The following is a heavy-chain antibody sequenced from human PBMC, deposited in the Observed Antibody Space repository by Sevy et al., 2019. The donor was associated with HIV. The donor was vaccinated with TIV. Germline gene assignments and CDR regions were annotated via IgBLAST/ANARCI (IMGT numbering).Heavy chain of an antibody. CDR1: GFTFSSYG. D-gene: IGHD3-10*02. J-gene: IGHJ6*02. V-gene: IGHV3-33*01. CDR3: ARDMLGTYYYYGGDV. Sequence: GGSLRLSCAASGFTFSSYGMHWVRQAPGKGLEWVAVIWYDGSNKYYADSVKGRFTISRDNSKNTLYLQMNSLRAEDTAVYYCARDMLGTYYYYGGDVWGQGTTVTVSS. CDR2: IWYDGSNK.